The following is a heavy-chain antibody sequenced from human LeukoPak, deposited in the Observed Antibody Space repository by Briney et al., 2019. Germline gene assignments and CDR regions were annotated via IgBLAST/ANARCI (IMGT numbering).Heavy chain of an antibody. CDR1: GFTFSSYG. Sequence: PGRSLRLSCAASGFTFSSYGMHWVRQAPGKGLEWVAVIWYDGSNKYYADSVKGRFTISRDNSKNTLYLQMNSLRAEDTAVYYCAKVGYTRYSSSWGYYMDVWGKGTTVTVSS. CDR3: AKVGYTRYSSSWGYYMDV. CDR2: IWYDGSNK. V-gene: IGHV3-33*06. J-gene: IGHJ6*03. D-gene: IGHD6-13*01.